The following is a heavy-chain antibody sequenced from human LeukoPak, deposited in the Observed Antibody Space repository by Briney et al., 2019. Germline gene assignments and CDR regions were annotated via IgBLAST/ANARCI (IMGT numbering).Heavy chain of an antibody. V-gene: IGHV5-51*01. Sequence: KGGXSLQISCQGSGYSFTSYWIGWVRQLPGKGLEWMGIIYPGDSDTRYSPSFQGQVTISADKSISTAYLQWSSLKASDTAMYYCARPHYYGSGSYLDYWGQGTLVTVSS. J-gene: IGHJ4*02. D-gene: IGHD3-10*01. CDR2: IYPGDSDT. CDR3: ARPHYYGSGSYLDY. CDR1: GYSFTSYW.